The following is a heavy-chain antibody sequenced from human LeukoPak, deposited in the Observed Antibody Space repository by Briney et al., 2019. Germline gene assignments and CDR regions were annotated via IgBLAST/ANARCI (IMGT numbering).Heavy chain of an antibody. CDR1: GGSISSYY. V-gene: IGHV4-59*08. Sequence: SETLSLTCTVSGGSISSYYWSWIRQPPGKGLEWIGYIYYSGSTNYNPSLKSRVTMSVDTSKNQFSLKLSSVTAADTAVYYCARLPAAVPDYWGQGTLVTVSS. CDR2: IYYSGST. J-gene: IGHJ4*02. D-gene: IGHD2-2*01. CDR3: ARLPAAVPDY.